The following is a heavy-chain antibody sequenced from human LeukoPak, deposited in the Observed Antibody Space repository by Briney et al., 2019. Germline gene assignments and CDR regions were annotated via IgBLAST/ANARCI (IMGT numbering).Heavy chain of an antibody. CDR3: ARGSRRWVVVPAAILYYFDY. CDR2: MNPNSGNT. D-gene: IGHD2-2*01. CDR1: GYTFTSYD. Sequence: GASVKVSCKASGYTFTSYDINWVRQATGQGLEWLGWMNPNSGNTGYAQKFQGRVTMTRNTSISTAYMELGSLRSEDTAVYYCARGSRRWVVVPAAILYYFDYWGQGTLVTVSS. V-gene: IGHV1-8*01. J-gene: IGHJ4*02.